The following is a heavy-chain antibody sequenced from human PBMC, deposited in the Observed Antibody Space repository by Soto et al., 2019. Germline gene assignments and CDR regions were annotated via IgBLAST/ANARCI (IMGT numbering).Heavy chain of an antibody. V-gene: IGHV2-5*02. D-gene: IGHD2-15*01. Sequence: QITLKESGPTLVKPTQTLTLTCTFSGFSLSTSGVGVGWIRQPPGKALEWLALIYWDDDKRYSPFLKSRLTITKDTSKNQVVLTMTNMDTVDRATYYCAHLYCSGGSCYPQRGYYFDYWGQGTLVTVSS. J-gene: IGHJ4*02. CDR3: AHLYCSGGSCYPQRGYYFDY. CDR1: GFSLSTSGVG. CDR2: IYWDDDK.